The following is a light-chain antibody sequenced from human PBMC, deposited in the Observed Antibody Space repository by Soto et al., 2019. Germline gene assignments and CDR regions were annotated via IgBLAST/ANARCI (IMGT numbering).Light chain of an antibody. Sequence: EIVLTQSPATLSLSPGERATLSCRASQSVSSYFSCYQQKPGQAPRLLLYDASNRTTSIPARFSGSGSGTDFTLTISSLEPEDVAVYYCQQRSNWPLTFGGGTKVEIK. CDR3: QQRSNWPLT. V-gene: IGKV3-11*01. CDR1: QSVSSY. CDR2: DAS. J-gene: IGKJ4*01.